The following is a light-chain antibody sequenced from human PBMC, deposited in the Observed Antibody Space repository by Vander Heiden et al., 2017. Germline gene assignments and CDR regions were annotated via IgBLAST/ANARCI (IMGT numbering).Light chain of an antibody. CDR1: SSNIGSNT. CDR2: SNN. J-gene: IGLJ2*01. Sequence: QSVLTQPPSASGTPGQRVTISCSGSSSNIGSNTVHWYQQLPGTAPKLLIYSNNQRPSGVPDRFSGSKSGTSASLAISGLQSEDEADYYCAAGDDSLNGVVFGGGTKLTVL. CDR3: AAGDDSLNGVV. V-gene: IGLV1-44*01.